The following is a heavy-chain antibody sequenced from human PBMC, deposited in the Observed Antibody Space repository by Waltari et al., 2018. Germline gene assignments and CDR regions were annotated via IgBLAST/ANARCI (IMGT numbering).Heavy chain of an antibody. CDR3: ARDGQYSGYDLGGFDY. J-gene: IGHJ4*02. CDR1: GFTFSSYW. Sequence: EVQLVESGGGLVQPGGSLRLSCAASGFTFSSYWMSWVRQAPGKGLEWLANIKQEGSEKCYVDSVKGRFTISRDNAKNSLYLQMNSLRAEDTAVYYCARDGQYSGYDLGGFDYWGQGTLVTVSS. CDR2: IKQEGSEK. D-gene: IGHD5-12*01. V-gene: IGHV3-7*01.